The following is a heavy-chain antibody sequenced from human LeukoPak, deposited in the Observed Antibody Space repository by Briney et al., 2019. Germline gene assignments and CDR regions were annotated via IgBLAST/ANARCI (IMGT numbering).Heavy chain of an antibody. D-gene: IGHD3-22*01. V-gene: IGHV1-8*01. CDR1: GYTFTSYD. CDR2: MNPDSGNT. CDR3: ARGQTASNYDSSGYLSDI. Sequence: ASVKVPCKAFGYTFTSYDINWVRQATGQGLEWMGWMNPDSGNTGYAQKFQGRVTMTTNTSISTAYMELSSLRSEDTAVYFCARGQTASNYDSSGYLSDIWGQGTMVTVSS. J-gene: IGHJ3*02.